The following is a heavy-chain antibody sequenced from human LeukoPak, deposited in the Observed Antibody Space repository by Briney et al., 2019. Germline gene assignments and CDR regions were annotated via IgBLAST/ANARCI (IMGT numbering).Heavy chain of an antibody. V-gene: IGHV4-4*02. CDR3: ARNDASGSYYNVAFDI. CDR2: IHHSGST. Sequence: PSGTLSLTCAVSGGSVSRSNWWNWVRQPPGKGLEWIGEIHHSGSTNYNPSLKSRVTISVDTSKNQFSLKLSSVTAADTAVYYCARNDASGSYYNVAFDIWGQGTMVTVSS. D-gene: IGHD3-10*01. CDR1: GGSVSRSNW. J-gene: IGHJ3*02.